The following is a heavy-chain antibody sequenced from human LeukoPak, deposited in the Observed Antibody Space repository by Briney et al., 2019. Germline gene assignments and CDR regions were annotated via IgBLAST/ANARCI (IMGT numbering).Heavy chain of an antibody. CDR1: GYTFTSYG. D-gene: IGHD6-6*01. CDR2: ISAYNGNT. J-gene: IGHJ4*02. V-gene: IGHV1-18*01. Sequence: GASVKVSCKASGYTFTSYGISWVRQAPGQGLEWMGWISAYNGNTNYAQKLQGRVTMTTDTSTSTAYMELSSLRSEDTAVYYCARGRLIAARKGYFDYWGQGTLVTVSS. CDR3: ARGRLIAARKGYFDY.